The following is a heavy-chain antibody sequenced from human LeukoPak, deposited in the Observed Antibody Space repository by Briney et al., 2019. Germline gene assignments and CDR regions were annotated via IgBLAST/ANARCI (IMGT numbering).Heavy chain of an antibody. D-gene: IGHD3-10*01. CDR1: GFTFSSYA. V-gene: IGHV3-30*04. J-gene: IGHJ3*02. CDR2: ISYDGSNK. Sequence: GGSLRLSCAASGFTFSSYAMHWVRQAPGKGLEWVAVISYDGSNKYYADSVKGRFTISRDNSKNTLYLQMNSLRAEDTAVYYCANSVYYGSGSYLHDAFDIWGQGTMVTVSS. CDR3: ANSVYYGSGSYLHDAFDI.